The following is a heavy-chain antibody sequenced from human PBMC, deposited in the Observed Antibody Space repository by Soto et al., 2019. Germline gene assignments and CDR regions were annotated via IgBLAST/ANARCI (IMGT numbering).Heavy chain of an antibody. CDR2: IGTAGDT. J-gene: IGHJ4*02. Sequence: EVQLVESGGGLVQPGGSLRLSCAASGFTFSSYDMHWVRQATGKGLEWVSAIGTAGDTYYPGSVKGRFTISRENAKNSLYLQMNSLRAGDTAVYYCARGRTAMASYYFDSWGQGTLVTVSS. V-gene: IGHV3-13*01. CDR1: GFTFSSYD. D-gene: IGHD5-18*01. CDR3: ARGRTAMASYYFDS.